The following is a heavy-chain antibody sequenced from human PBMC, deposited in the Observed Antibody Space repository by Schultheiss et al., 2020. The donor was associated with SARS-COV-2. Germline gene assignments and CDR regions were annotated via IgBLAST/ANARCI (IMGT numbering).Heavy chain of an antibody. CDR2: IYYSGST. J-gene: IGHJ4*02. D-gene: IGHD3-9*01. V-gene: IGHV4-59*01. CDR3: ARSLRYFDWLSY. CDR1: GGSISSYY. Sequence: SETLSLTCTVSGGSISSYYWSWIRQPAGKGLEWIGYIYYSGSTNYNPSLKSRVTISVDTSKNQFSLKLSSVTAADTAVYYCARSLRYFDWLSYWGQGTLVTVSS.